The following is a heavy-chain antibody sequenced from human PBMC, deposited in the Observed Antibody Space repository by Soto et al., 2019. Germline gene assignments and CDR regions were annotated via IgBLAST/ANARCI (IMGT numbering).Heavy chain of an antibody. CDR3: ARTTVVSGTPDFDY. CDR2: ISYDDGDNK. Sequence: QVQLVESGGGVVPPGRSLRLSCAASGLTFSSFTMHWVRQAPGKGLEWVAVISYDDGDNKYYADSVKGRFTISRDNSKNTLYLQMNSLRPEDTAVYYCARTTVVSGTPDFDYWGQGTLVTVSS. D-gene: IGHD4-4*01. CDR1: GLTFSSFT. J-gene: IGHJ4*02. V-gene: IGHV3-30-3*01.